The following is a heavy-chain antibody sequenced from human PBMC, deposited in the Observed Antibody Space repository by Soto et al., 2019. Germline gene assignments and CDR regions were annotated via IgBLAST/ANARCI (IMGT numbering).Heavy chain of an antibody. CDR1: GVTFSSYA. J-gene: IGHJ4*02. Sequence: ASVKVSCKASGVTFSSYAISWVRQAPGQGLEWMGGIIPIFGTANYAQKFQGRVTITADESTSTAYMELSSLRSEDTAVYYCARGSERAAAGSDYWGQGTLVTVSS. CDR3: ARGSERAAAGSDY. V-gene: IGHV1-69*13. CDR2: IIPIFGTA. D-gene: IGHD6-13*01.